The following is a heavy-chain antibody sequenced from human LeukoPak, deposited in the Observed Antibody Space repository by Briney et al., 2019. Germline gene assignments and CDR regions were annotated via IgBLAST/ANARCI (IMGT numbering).Heavy chain of an antibody. Sequence: PGGSLRLSCAASGLIFSNYCMGWVRQAPGKGLEWVASINQDASEKYYVDSVKGRFTISRDNAKNSLYLHMNSLRVEDTAVYYCARASSGRYFAFIDYWGQGILVTVSS. CDR3: ARASSGRYFAFIDY. CDR2: INQDASEK. V-gene: IGHV3-7*01. CDR1: GLIFSNYC. D-gene: IGHD1-26*01. J-gene: IGHJ4*02.